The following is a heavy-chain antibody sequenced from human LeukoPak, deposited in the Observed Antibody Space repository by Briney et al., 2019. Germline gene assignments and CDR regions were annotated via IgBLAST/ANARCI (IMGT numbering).Heavy chain of an antibody. CDR3: VRGALPGDNWYFDL. V-gene: IGHV3-13*01. CDR1: GFPFSAYD. Sequence: PGGSLRLSCATSGFPFSAYDMHWVRQAPGKGLEWVSAFGSAGDTYYPGAVKGRLTLSRDYATDSLYLQMNSLRAGDTAVYFCVRGALPGDNWYFDLWGRGTLVTVSS. CDR2: FGSAGDT. J-gene: IGHJ2*01.